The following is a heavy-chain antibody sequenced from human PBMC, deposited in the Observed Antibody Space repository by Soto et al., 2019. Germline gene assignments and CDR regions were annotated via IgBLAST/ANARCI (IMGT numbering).Heavy chain of an antibody. CDR2: ISDDGDST. CDR1: RFTFSDNA. V-gene: IGHV3-23*01. D-gene: IGHD2-2*01. Sequence: HPGGSLRLSCGASRFTFSDNAMTWVCQAQGKALACVSRISDDGDSTYYADSVNARLAVSRDNSNNTLFLHMNRLGAEDTDVYYCAKSLSTAVNYGLDVWGQGTSVTVSS. CDR3: AKSLSTAVNYGLDV. J-gene: IGHJ6*02.